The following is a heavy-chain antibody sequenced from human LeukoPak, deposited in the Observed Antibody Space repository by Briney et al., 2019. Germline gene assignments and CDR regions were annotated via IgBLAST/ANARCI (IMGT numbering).Heavy chain of an antibody. D-gene: IGHD3-9*01. CDR1: GYTFTTYG. CDR3: ARMILLLGDVLTVPPRGFDY. CDR2: ISFYSSNT. Sequence: ASVKLSCKASGYTFTTYGISWVRQAPGQGLEWLGRISFYSSNTNYAQKLQGRVTMTTDTSTSTAYMELRSLRSDDTAVYYCARMILLLGDVLTVPPRGFDYWGQGTLVTVSS. J-gene: IGHJ4*02. V-gene: IGHV1-18*01.